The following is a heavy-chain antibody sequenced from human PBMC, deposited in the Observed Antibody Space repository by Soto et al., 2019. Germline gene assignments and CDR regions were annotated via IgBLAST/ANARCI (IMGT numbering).Heavy chain of an antibody. CDR2: INHSGST. CDR1: GGSFSGYY. V-gene: IGHV4-34*01. J-gene: IGHJ6*02. CDR3: AKARYDYVWGSYRYSYYYGMDV. Sequence: SETLSLPCAVYGGSFSGYYGSWFRKPPGKGLEWIGEINHSGSTNYNPSLKSRVTISVDTSKNQFSLKLSSVTAADTAVYYCAKARYDYVWGSYRYSYYYGMDVWGQGTTVTVSS. D-gene: IGHD3-16*02.